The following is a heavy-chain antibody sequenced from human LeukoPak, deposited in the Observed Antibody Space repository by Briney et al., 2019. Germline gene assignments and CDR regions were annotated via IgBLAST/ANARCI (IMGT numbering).Heavy chain of an antibody. Sequence: GGSLRLSCAASGFTFSSYSMHWVRQAPGKGLEWVALILHDGNNQYYADSVKGRFTISRDNSKNTLFLQMDSLTLVDSAVYYCARVRSGGHHSHPGGLDFWGQGTLVTVSS. CDR2: ILHDGNNQ. CDR3: ARVRSGGHHSHPGGLDF. D-gene: IGHD3-16*01. V-gene: IGHV3-30-3*01. J-gene: IGHJ4*02. CDR1: GFTFSSYS.